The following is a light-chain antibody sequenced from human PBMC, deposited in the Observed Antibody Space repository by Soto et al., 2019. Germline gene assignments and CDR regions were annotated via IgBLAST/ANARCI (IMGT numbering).Light chain of an antibody. CDR1: SSNIGSSS. Sequence: QSVLTQPPSASGTPGQRVTISCSGSSSNIGSSSVNWLQQVPGAAHKLVIYSSDQRPSGVPDRFSGSRSGTSASLAISGLQSEDEDDYYCAAWDCSVNGWVFGGGTKLTVL. J-gene: IGLJ3*02. V-gene: IGLV1-44*01. CDR3: AAWDCSVNGWV. CDR2: SSD.